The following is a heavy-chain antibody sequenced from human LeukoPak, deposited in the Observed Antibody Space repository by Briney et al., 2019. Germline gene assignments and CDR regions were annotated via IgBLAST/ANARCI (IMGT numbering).Heavy chain of an antibody. D-gene: IGHD2-15*01. V-gene: IGHV3-48*01. CDR2: ISSSSSTI. CDR1: EFLFSNYW. J-gene: IGHJ4*02. Sequence: GGSLRLSCAASEFLFSNYWMHWVRQAPGKGLEWVSYISSSSSTIYYADSVKGRFTISRDNAKNSLYLQMNSLRAEDTAVYYCAREDSDFDYWGQGILVTVSS. CDR3: AREDSDFDY.